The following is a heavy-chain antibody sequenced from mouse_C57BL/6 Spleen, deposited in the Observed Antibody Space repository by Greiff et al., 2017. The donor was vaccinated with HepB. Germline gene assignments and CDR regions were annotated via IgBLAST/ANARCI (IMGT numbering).Heavy chain of an antibody. Sequence: EVMLVESGGGLVKPGGSLKLSCAASGFTFSSYAMSWVRQTPEKRLEWVATISDGGSYTYYPDNVKGRFTISRDNAKNNLYLQMSHLKSEDTAMYYCARGFYDGPSMDYWGQGTSVTVSS. CDR1: GFTFSSYA. D-gene: IGHD2-3*01. J-gene: IGHJ4*01. CDR2: ISDGGSYT. V-gene: IGHV5-4*03. CDR3: ARGFYDGPSMDY.